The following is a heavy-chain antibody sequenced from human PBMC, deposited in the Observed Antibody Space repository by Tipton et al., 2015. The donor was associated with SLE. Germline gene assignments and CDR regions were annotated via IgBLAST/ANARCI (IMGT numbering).Heavy chain of an antibody. J-gene: IGHJ3*02. CDR3: ARGSSLAAFDI. CDR1: GGSFSGYY. V-gene: IGHV4-34*01. CDR2: INHGGST. Sequence: TLSLTCAVYGGSFSGYYWSWIRPPPGKGLEWIGEINHGGSTNYNPSLKSRVTISVDTSKNQFSLKMSSVTAADTAVYYCARGSSLAAFDIWGQGTMVTVSS.